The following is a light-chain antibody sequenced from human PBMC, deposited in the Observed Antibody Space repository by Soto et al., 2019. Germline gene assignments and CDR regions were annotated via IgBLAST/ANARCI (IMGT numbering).Light chain of an antibody. CDR3: QQYENLPT. J-gene: IGKJ5*01. CDR2: DAS. CDR1: QNINNY. V-gene: IGKV1-33*01. Sequence: DLVKTDSPSPVSVSVGNRVTIPCQASQNINNYLNWYQQKPGRAPKLLIYDASNLEAGVPSRFRGSGSGTDFTFTSSRLQPEDVATYYCQQYENLPTFGQGTRLEIK.